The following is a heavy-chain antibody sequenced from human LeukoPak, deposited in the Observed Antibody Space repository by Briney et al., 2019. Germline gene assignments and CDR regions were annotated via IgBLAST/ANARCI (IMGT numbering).Heavy chain of an antibody. J-gene: IGHJ6*03. D-gene: IGHD2-2*01. V-gene: IGHV3-30-3*01. CDR1: GFTFSSYA. CDR2: ISYDGSNK. CDR3: ARCGRLKIVVVPAAIMDYMDV. Sequence: GGSLRLSCAASGFTFSSYAMHWVRQAPGKGLEWVAVISYDGSNKYYADSVKGRFTISRDNSKNTLYLQMNSLRAEDTAVYYCARCGRLKIVVVPAAIMDYMDVWGKGTTVTVSS.